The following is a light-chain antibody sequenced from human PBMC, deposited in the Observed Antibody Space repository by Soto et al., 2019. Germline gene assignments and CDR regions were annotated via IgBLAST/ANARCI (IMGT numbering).Light chain of an antibody. V-gene: IGKV3-20*01. CDR3: QHYVERSPIT. CDR2: GAS. J-gene: IGKJ5*01. CDR1: QSVSSR. Sequence: QSPGTLSLSPGGRATLSCSAIQSVSSRLAWYQQKPGQAPRLLISGASSRATGIPDRFSGSGSGTDFTLTISRLEPEDFALYYCQHYVERSPITFGQGTRLEIK.